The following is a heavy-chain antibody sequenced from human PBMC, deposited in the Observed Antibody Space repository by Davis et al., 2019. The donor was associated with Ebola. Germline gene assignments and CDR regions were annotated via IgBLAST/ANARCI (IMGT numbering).Heavy chain of an antibody. CDR1: GFTFDDYA. CDR3: ARDRTSGLFYGMDV. CDR2: ISGDGGST. Sequence: PGGSLRLSCAASGFTFDDYAMHWVRQAPGKGLEWVSLISGDGGSTYYADSVKGRFTISRDNSKNSLYLQMNSLRAEDTAVYYCARDRTSGLFYGMDVWGQGTTVTVSS. D-gene: IGHD1-26*01. J-gene: IGHJ6*02. V-gene: IGHV3-43*02.